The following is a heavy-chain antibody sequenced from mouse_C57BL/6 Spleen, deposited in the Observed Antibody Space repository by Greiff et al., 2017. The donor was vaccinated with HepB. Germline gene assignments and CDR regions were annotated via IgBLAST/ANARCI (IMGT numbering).Heavy chain of an antibody. Sequence: VQLQQSGAELVRPGASVKLSCKASGYTFTDYYINWVKQRPGQGLEWIARIYPGSGNTYYNEKFKGKATLTAEKSSSTAYMQLSSLTSEDSAVYFCARVNYYGSGGFDYWGQGTTLTVSS. CDR2: IYPGSGNT. V-gene: IGHV1-76*01. CDR1: GYTFTDYY. J-gene: IGHJ2*01. CDR3: ARVNYYGSGGFDY. D-gene: IGHD1-1*01.